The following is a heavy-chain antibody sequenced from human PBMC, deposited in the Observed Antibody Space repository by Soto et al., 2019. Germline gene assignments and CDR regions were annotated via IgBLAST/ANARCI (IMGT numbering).Heavy chain of an antibody. CDR2: IYYSGST. J-gene: IGHJ4*02. D-gene: IGHD3-9*01. CDR3: ARLPDILTGYDY. CDR1: GGSISSYY. Sequence: SETLSLTCAVYGGSISSYYWSWIRQPPGKGLEWIGYIYYSGSTNYNPSLKSRVTISVDTSKNQFSLKLSSVTAADTTVYYCARLPDILTGYDYWGQGTLVTVSS. V-gene: IGHV4-59*08.